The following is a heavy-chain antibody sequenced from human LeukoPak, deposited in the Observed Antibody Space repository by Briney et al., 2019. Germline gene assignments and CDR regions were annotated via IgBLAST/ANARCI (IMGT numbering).Heavy chain of an antibody. V-gene: IGHV4-59*12. J-gene: IGHJ4*02. CDR2: IYYSGST. CDR1: GGSISSYY. CDR3: ASRYLYDSRGSIGDY. D-gene: IGHD3-22*01. Sequence: SSETLSLTCTVSGGSISSYYWSWIRQPPGKGLEWIGYIYYSGSTHYTPSLKSRVTISMDTSKNQFSLRLSSVTAADTAVYYCASRYLYDSRGSIGDYWGRGTLVTVSS.